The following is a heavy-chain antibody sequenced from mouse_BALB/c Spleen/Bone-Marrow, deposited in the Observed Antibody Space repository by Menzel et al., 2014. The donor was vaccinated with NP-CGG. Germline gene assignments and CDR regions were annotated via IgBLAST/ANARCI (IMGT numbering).Heavy chain of an antibody. CDR3: ARPLYDGYYP. D-gene: IGHD2-3*01. CDR2: ILPRSGST. Sequence: VQVVESGGELMKPGASVKISCKATGYTFSSYWIEWVKQRPGHGLEWIGEILPRSGSTNYNEKFKGKATFTADTSSNTAYMQLGSLTSEDSAVYYCARPLYDGYYPWGQGATLTVSS. CDR1: GYTFSSYW. J-gene: IGHJ2*01. V-gene: IGHV1-9*01.